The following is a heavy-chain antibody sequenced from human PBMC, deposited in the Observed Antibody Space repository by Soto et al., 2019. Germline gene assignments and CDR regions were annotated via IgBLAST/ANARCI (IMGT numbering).Heavy chain of an antibody. Sequence: QVQLVQSGAEVKKPGASVKVSCKASGYIFTAYSMHWVRQAPGQGLEWMGVVNPSGGSTNYAQKFQGRITMTRDTSTSTVYMDLSSLPSEDTAVYYCAREENCSDGICYSEYFQRWGQGTLVTVSS. CDR2: VNPSGGST. V-gene: IGHV1-46*01. J-gene: IGHJ1*01. CDR3: AREENCSDGICYSEYFQR. CDR1: GYIFTAYS. D-gene: IGHD2-15*01.